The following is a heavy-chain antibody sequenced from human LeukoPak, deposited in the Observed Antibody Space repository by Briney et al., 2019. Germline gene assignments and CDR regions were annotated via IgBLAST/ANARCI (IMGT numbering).Heavy chain of an antibody. CDR1: GDSVSSESAT. CDR3: ARAPHGSGCDY. J-gene: IGHJ4*02. V-gene: IGHV6-1*01. Sequence: SQTLSLTCAISGDSVSSESATWIWIRQSPSRGLEWLGRTYYRSKWYNDYAVSVQGRISVNPVTSKNQFSLQLNSVTPEDTALYYCARAPHGSGCDYWGQGTLVTVSS. D-gene: IGHD6-19*01. CDR2: TYYRSKWYN.